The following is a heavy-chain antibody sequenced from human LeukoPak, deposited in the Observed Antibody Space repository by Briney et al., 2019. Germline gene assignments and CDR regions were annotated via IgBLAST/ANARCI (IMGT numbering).Heavy chain of an antibody. Sequence: ASVKVSCKASGYTFTSYYMHWVRQAPGQGLEWMGIINPSGGSTSYAQKFQGRVTMTRDTSTSTVYMELSSLRSEDTAVYYCARGSEYYYGSGSYYNDAFDIWGQGTMVTVSS. CDR2: INPSGGST. CDR3: ARGSEYYYGSGSYYNDAFDI. CDR1: GYTFTSYY. J-gene: IGHJ3*02. V-gene: IGHV1-46*01. D-gene: IGHD3-10*01.